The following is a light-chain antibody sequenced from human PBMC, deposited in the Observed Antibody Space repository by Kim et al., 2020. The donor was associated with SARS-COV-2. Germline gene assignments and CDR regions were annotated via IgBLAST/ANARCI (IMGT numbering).Light chain of an antibody. J-gene: IGKJ4*01. CDR1: QDISKY. V-gene: IGKV1-33*01. CDR3: PPYDNLPPLT. CDR2: DAS. Sequence: DIQMTQSPSSLSASVGDRVTITCQASQDISKYLNWYQQKPGKAPKLLIYDASNLETGVPSRFSGSGSGTDFTFTISSLQPEDIATYHSPPYDNLPPLTLGGGTKV.